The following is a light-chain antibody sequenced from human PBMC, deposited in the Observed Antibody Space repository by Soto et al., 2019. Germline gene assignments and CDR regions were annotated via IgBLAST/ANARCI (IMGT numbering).Light chain of an antibody. J-gene: IGKJ5*01. CDR3: QQYNNWPIT. CDR1: QSVSGW. V-gene: IGKV1-5*01. Sequence: DIQMTQSPSTLYASVGDRVTITCRASQSVSGWLAWYQQKPGKAPSLLIFDVSRLETGVPSRFRGSGSGTEFTLTISSLQPDDFATYYCQQYNNWPITFGQGTRLEIK. CDR2: DVS.